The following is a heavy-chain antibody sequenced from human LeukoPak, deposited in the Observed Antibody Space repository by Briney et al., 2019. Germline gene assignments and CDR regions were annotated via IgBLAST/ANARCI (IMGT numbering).Heavy chain of an antibody. V-gene: IGHV4-39*07. CDR1: GGSISSSSYY. CDR3: ARDLIGGVGAD. CDR2: IYYSGST. D-gene: IGHD1-26*01. Sequence: SETLSLTCTVSGGSISSSSYYWGWIRQPPGKGLEWIGSIYYSGSTNYNPSLKSRVTISVDTSKNQFSLKLSSVTAADTAVYYCARDLIGGVGADWGQGTLVTVSS. J-gene: IGHJ4*02.